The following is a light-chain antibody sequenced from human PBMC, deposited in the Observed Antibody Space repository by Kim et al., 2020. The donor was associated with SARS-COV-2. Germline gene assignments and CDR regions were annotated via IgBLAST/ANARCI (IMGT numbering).Light chain of an antibody. CDR1: SSNIGAGYN. CDR2: GNS. V-gene: IGLV1-40*03. Sequence: RGTISCTGGSSNIGAGYNVRGYHQLPGTAPKHLIYGNSNRPSGVPDRFSGSKSGASAFLAITGLQAEDEADYYCQSYDSSLSGVVFGGGTQLTVL. J-gene: IGLJ2*01. CDR3: QSYDSSLSGVV.